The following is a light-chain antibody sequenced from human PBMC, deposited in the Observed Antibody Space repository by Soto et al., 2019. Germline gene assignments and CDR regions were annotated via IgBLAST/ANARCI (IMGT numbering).Light chain of an antibody. CDR3: QQYYETPYT. CDR1: QSVLFDSNRKNY. CDR2: WAS. V-gene: IGKV4-1*01. Sequence: DFVMTQSPDSLAVSLGERATINCKSSQSVLFDSNRKNYLAWYRQKPGQPPKLIIYWASIRESGVPDRFSGSGSGTDFTLTISSLQAEDVSVYYCQQYYETPYTFGQGTKLEIK. J-gene: IGKJ2*01.